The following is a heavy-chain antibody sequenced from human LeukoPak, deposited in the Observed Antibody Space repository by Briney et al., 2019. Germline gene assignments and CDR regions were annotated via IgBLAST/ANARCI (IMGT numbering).Heavy chain of an antibody. V-gene: IGHV1-18*01. D-gene: IGHD3-22*01. Sequence: ASVKVSCKASGYTFSSYGISWVRQAPGQGLEWMGWISAYNGNTNYAQKLQGRVTMTTDTSTSTAYMELRSLRSDDTAVYYCAIDTYYYDRRGHFDYWGQGTPVTVSS. CDR1: GYTFSSYG. CDR3: AIDTYYYDRRGHFDY. J-gene: IGHJ4*02. CDR2: ISAYNGNT.